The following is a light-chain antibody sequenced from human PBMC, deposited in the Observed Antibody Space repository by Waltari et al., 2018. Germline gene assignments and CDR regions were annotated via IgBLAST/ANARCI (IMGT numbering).Light chain of an antibody. V-gene: IGKV3-15*01. CDR3: QQYNNWWT. CDR1: QSVSSS. J-gene: IGKJ1*01. CDR2: GAS. Sequence: EILMTQSPATLSVSPGARATLSCGASQSVSSSLAWYQQKPGQAPRLLVYGASTRATRIPASFSGSGSATEFTLTISSLQSEDFAVYYCQQYNNWWTFGQGTKVEIK.